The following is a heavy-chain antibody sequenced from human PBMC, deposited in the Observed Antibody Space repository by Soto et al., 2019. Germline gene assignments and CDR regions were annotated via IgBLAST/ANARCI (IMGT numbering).Heavy chain of an antibody. CDR3: ASDYGQQLVYYYGMDV. D-gene: IGHD6-13*01. J-gene: IGHJ6*02. Sequence: QVQLVQSGAEVKKPGSSVTVSCKASGGTFSSYAISWVRQAPGQGLEWMGGIIPIFGTANYAQKFQGRVTITADESTSTAYVELSSLRSEDTAVYCCASDYGQQLVYYYGMDVWGQGTTVTVSS. CDR2: IIPIFGTA. CDR1: GGTFSSYA. V-gene: IGHV1-69*01.